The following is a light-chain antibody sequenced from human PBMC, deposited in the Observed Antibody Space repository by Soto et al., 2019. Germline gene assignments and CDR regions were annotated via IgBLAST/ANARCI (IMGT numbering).Light chain of an antibody. J-gene: IGKJ1*01. V-gene: IGKV3-11*01. Sequence: EIVLTQSPATLSLSPGERATLSCRASQSVSSYLAWYQQKPGQAPSLLLYDASNRATGIPARFSGSGSGTAFTRTISSLEIEDFAVYYCEQRSNWWTFGQGTKVEIK. CDR3: EQRSNWWT. CDR2: DAS. CDR1: QSVSSY.